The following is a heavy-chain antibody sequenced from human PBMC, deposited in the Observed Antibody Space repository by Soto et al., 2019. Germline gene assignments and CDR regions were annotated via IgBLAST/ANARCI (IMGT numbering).Heavy chain of an antibody. CDR3: ARGASDFWGGYPEIHFFDS. CDR1: EFTFSTYP. J-gene: IGHJ4*02. V-gene: IGHV3-30-3*01. CDR2: ISHDEGNK. D-gene: IGHD3-3*01. Sequence: QVLLVESGGGVVQPGGSLRLSCAASEFTFSTYPMHWVRQAPGKGLEWVAVISHDEGNKYYGDSMKGRFTISRDNSKNTLYLQMNSLRGVDTAVYYCARGASDFWGGYPEIHFFDSWGQGTLVTVSS.